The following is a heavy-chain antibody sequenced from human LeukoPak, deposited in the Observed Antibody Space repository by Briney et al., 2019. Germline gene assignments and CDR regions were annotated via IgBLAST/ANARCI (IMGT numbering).Heavy chain of an antibody. CDR2: IYRSGTT. J-gene: IGHJ4*02. D-gene: IGHD1-1*01. CDR3: ARGNWNDAGGDF. V-gene: IGHV4-38-2*01. Sequence: SETLSLTCVVSGYSISSGFHWGWIRQPPGKGLEWIGSIYRSGTTYYNPSLKSRVTISVDTSKNQFSLKLTSVTAADTAVYYCARGNWNDAGGDFWGQGILVTVSS. CDR1: GYSISSGFH.